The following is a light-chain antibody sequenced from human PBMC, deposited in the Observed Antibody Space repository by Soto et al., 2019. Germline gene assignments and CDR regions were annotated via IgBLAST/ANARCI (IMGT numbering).Light chain of an antibody. CDR3: QQYGSSLLLT. CDR1: QSVSSSY. V-gene: IGKV3-20*01. J-gene: IGKJ4*01. CDR2: GAS. Sequence: EIVLTQSPGTLSLSPGERATLSCRASQSVSSSYLAWYQQKPGQAPRLLIYGASSRATGIPDRCSGSGSGTDFTLTISRLEPEDFAVYYCQQYGSSLLLTFGGGTKVEIK.